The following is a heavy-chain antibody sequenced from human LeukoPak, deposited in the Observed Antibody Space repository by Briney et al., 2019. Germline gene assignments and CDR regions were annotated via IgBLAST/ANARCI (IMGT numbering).Heavy chain of an antibody. CDR2: ISGSGGST. Sequence: PGGSLRLSCAASGFTFSSYAMSWVRQAPGKGLEWVSAISGSGGSTYYADSVKGRFTISRDNSKNTLYLQMNSLRAEDTAVYYCAKVPGSGGYSYYFDYWGQGTLVTVSS. CDR3: AKVPGSGGYSYYFDY. CDR1: GFTFSSYA. D-gene: IGHD3-10*01. V-gene: IGHV3-23*01. J-gene: IGHJ4*02.